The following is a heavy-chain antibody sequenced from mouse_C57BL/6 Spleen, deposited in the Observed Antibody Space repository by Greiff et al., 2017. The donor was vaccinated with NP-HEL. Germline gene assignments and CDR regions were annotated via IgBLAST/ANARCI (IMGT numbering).Heavy chain of an antibody. V-gene: IGHV1-39*01. Sequence: EVQLQQSGPELVKPGASVKISCKASGYSFTDYNMNWVKQSNGKSLEWIGVINPNYGTTSYNQKLQGKATLTVDQSSSTAYMQLNSLTSEDSAVYYCVHSNRYAMDYWGQGTSVTVSS. CDR1: GYSFTDYN. J-gene: IGHJ4*01. CDR3: VHSNRYAMDY. D-gene: IGHD2-5*01. CDR2: INPNYGTT.